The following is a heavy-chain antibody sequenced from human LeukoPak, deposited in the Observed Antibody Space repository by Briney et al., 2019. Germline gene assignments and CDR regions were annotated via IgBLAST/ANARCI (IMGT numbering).Heavy chain of an antibody. Sequence: GGSLRLSCAASGFTFSSYAMSWVRQAPGKGLEWVSAISGSGGSTYYADSVKGRFTISRDNSKNTLYLQMNSLRAEDTAVYYCAKEVSDHDFWSGHPYAFDIWGQGTMVTVSS. J-gene: IGHJ3*02. CDR3: AKEVSDHDFWSGHPYAFDI. CDR2: ISGSGGST. CDR1: GFTFSSYA. D-gene: IGHD3-3*01. V-gene: IGHV3-23*01.